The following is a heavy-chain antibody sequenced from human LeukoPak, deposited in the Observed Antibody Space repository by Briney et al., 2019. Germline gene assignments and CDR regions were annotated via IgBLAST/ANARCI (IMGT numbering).Heavy chain of an antibody. V-gene: IGHV4-61*02. Sequence: PSQTLSLTCTVSGGSISSGTYYWGYIRQPAGKGLEWIGRISTSGSTNYNPSLKSRFSISVDTSNQQFSLQLSSVTAADTAVYYCARGITSDAFDIWGQGTMVTVSS. CDR1: GGSISSGTYY. J-gene: IGHJ3*02. D-gene: IGHD3-16*01. CDR3: ARGITSDAFDI. CDR2: ISTSGST.